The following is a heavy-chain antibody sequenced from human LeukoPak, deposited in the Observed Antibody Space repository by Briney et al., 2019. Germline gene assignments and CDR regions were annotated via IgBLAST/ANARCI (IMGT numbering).Heavy chain of an antibody. Sequence: GGSLRLSCAASGFTFSNAWMSWVRQAPGKGLEWVAVISYDGSNKYYADSVKGRFTISRDNSKNTLYLQMNSLRAEDTAVYYCARDQSRLAYCGGDCYPDYWGQGTLVTVSS. D-gene: IGHD2-21*01. V-gene: IGHV3-30-3*01. CDR3: ARDQSRLAYCGGDCYPDY. CDR2: ISYDGSNK. J-gene: IGHJ4*02. CDR1: GFTFSNAW.